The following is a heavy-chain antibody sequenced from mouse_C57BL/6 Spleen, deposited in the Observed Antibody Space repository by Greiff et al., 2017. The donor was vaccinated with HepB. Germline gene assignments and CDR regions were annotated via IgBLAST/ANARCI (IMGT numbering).Heavy chain of an antibody. Sequence: QVQLQQPGAELVKPGASVKLSCKASGYTFTSYWMQWVKQRPGQGLEWIGEIDPSDSYTNYNQKFKGKATLTVDTSSSTAYMQRSSLTSEDSAVYYCARCYYGSSLYYAMDYWGQGTSVTVSS. D-gene: IGHD1-1*01. CDR1: GYTFTSYW. CDR3: ARCYYGSSLYYAMDY. CDR2: IDPSDSYT. J-gene: IGHJ4*01. V-gene: IGHV1-50*01.